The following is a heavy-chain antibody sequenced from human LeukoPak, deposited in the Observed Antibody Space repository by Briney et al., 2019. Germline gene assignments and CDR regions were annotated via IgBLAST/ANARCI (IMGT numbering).Heavy chain of an antibody. V-gene: IGHV3-21*01. CDR1: GFTFSSYS. CDR3: ARVVATRNGARNDVYD. CDR2: ISSSSSYI. D-gene: IGHD1-1*01. Sequence: PGGSLRLSCAASGFTFSSYSMNWVRQAPGKGLEWVSSISSSSSYIYYADSVKGRFTISRDNAKNSLYLQMNSLRAEDTAVYYCARVVATRNGARNDVYDWGRGRLV. J-gene: IGHJ4*02.